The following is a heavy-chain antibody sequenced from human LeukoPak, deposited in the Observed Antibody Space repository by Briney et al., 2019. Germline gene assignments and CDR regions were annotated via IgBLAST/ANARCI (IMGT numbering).Heavy chain of an antibody. V-gene: IGHV1-69*04. Sequence: GASVKVSCKASGGTLSSYAISWVRQAPGQGLEWMGRIIPIFGIANYAQKFQGRVTMTRDTSTSTVYMELSSLRSEDTAVYYCATEGAWGSSFDYWGQGTLVTVSS. CDR3: ATEGAWGSSFDY. CDR2: IIPIFGIA. J-gene: IGHJ4*02. D-gene: IGHD7-27*01. CDR1: GGTLSSYA.